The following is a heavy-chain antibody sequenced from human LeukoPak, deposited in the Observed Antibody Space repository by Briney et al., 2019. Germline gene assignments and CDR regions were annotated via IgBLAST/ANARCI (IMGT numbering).Heavy chain of an antibody. V-gene: IGHV1-2*06. D-gene: IGHD5-12*01. CDR2: INPNSGGT. CDR3: ARDPIKYTIKYFDP. CDR1: GYTFTGYY. J-gene: IGHJ5*02. Sequence: ASVKVSCKASGYTFTGYYMHWVRQAPGQGLEWMGRINPNSGGTNHAQKFQGRVTMTRDTSISTAYMELSRLRSDDTAVYYCARDPIKYTIKYFDPWGQGTLVTVSS.